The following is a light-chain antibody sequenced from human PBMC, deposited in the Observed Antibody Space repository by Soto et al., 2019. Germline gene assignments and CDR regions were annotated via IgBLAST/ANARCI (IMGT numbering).Light chain of an antibody. V-gene: IGLV2-14*01. CDR1: DTDIGRHNY. CDR2: EVN. Sequence: QPVLTQPASVSGSPGQSVTISCTGTDTDIGRHNYVSWYQQYPDKAPILIIFEVNNRPSGVSDRYSGSKSSNTASLTISDLQPEDEAEYHCASYRSTFNLVFGGGTKVTVL. J-gene: IGLJ2*01. CDR3: ASYRSTFNLV.